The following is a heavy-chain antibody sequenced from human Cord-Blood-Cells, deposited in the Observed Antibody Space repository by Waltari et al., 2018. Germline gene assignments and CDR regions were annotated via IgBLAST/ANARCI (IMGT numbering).Heavy chain of an antibody. D-gene: IGHD3-3*01. CDR1: GFTFSSYG. CDR2: IWYEGSNK. Sequence: QVQLVESGGGVVQPGRSLRLSCAASGFTFSSYGMHWVRQAPGKGLEWVAIIWYEGSNKYYAGSVKGRFTISRDNSKNTLYLQMNSLIAEDTAVYYCARRKYDFWSGYYKENGMDVWGQGTTVTVSS. J-gene: IGHJ6*02. V-gene: IGHV3-33*01. CDR3: ARRKYDFWSGYYKENGMDV.